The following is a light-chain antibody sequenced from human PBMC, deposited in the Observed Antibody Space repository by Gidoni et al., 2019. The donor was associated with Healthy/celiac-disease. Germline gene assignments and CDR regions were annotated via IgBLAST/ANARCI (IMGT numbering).Light chain of an antibody. CDR2: AAS. J-gene: IGKJ3*01. CDR3: QQSYSTPFT. V-gene: IGKV1-39*01. Sequence: IQMTQSPSSLSASVGDRVTITCRASPSISSYLNWYQQKPGKAPKLLIYAASSLQSGVLSRFSGSGSGTDFTLTIISLQHEDFATYYCQQSYSTPFTFGPGTNVDIK. CDR1: PSISSY.